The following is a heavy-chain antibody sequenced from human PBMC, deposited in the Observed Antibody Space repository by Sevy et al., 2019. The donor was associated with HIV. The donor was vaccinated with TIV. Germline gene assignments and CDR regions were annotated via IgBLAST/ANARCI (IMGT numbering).Heavy chain of an antibody. CDR3: VGADRPNQGDF. J-gene: IGHJ4*02. D-gene: IGHD6-6*01. CDR1: GFTVSRNF. CDR2: IYSDGTT. Sequence: GGFLRLSCAASGFTVSRNFMSWIRQAPGKGLEWVSIIYSDGTTFYADSVKGRFTISRDNSRNTLYLQMNTLGAEDTAVYYCVGADRPNQGDFWGQGTLVTVSS. V-gene: IGHV3-53*01.